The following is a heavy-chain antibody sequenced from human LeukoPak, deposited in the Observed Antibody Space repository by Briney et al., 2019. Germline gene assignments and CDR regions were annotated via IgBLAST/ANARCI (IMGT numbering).Heavy chain of an antibody. Sequence: PSETLSLTCAVYGGSFSGYYWSWIRQPPGKGLEWIGYIYYSGSTIYNPSLKSRVTISVDTSKNQFSLKLSSVTAADTAVYYCARARWVSLPFHWGQGTLVTVSS. D-gene: IGHD1-26*01. J-gene: IGHJ4*02. CDR2: IYYSGST. V-gene: IGHV4-59*01. CDR3: ARARWVSLPFH. CDR1: GGSFSGYY.